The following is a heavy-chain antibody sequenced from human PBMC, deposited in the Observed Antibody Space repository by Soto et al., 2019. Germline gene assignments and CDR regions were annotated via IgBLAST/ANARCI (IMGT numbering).Heavy chain of an antibody. V-gene: IGHV4-31*03. CDR2: IYYSGST. D-gene: IGHD3-22*01. J-gene: IGHJ4*02. Sequence: SETLSLTCTFSGGSISSGGYYLSWIRQHPGKGLEWIGYIYYSGSTYYNPSLKSRVTISVDTSKNQFSLKLSSVTAADTAVYYCARGLSSGYKPTFDYWGQGTLVTVSS. CDR3: ARGLSSGYKPTFDY. CDR1: GGSISSGGYY.